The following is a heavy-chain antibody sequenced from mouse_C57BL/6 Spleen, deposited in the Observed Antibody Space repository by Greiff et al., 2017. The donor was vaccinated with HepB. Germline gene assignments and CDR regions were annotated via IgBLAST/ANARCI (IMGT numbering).Heavy chain of an antibody. CDR2: IYPGDGDT. V-gene: IGHV1-80*01. CDR3: ARSSTTVVYFDY. J-gene: IGHJ2*01. CDR1: GYAFSSYW. Sequence: VQLQESGAELVKPGASVKISCKASGYAFSSYWMNWVKQRPGKGLEWIGQIYPGDGDTNYNGKFKGKATLTADKSSSTAYMQLSSLTSEDSAVYFCARSSTTVVYFDYWGQGTTLTVSS. D-gene: IGHD1-1*01.